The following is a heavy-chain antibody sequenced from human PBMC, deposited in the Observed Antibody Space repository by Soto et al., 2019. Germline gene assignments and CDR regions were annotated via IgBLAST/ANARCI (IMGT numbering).Heavy chain of an antibody. V-gene: IGHV1-8*01. Sequence: ASVKGSCTASGDPFTSYDINWVRQATGQGLEWMGWMNPNSGNTGYAQKFQGRVTMTRNTSISTAYMELSSLRSEDPAVSYCARGGDTAREHDYYYGMDVWAQGTTVTVSS. CDR1: GDPFTSYD. D-gene: IGHD5-18*01. J-gene: IGHJ6*02. CDR2: MNPNSGNT. CDR3: ARGGDTAREHDYYYGMDV.